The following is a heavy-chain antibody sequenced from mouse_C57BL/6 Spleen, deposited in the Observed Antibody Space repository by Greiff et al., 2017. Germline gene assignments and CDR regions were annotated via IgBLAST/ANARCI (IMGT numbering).Heavy chain of an antibody. V-gene: IGHV1-64*01. D-gene: IGHD4-1*01. CDR1: GYTFTSYW. CDR3: ARSGANWDVSWYFDV. CDR2: IHPNSGST. Sequence: QVQLQQPGAELVKPGASVKLSCKASGYTFTSYWMHWVKQRPGQGLEWIGMIHPNSGSTNYNEKFKSKATLTVDKSSSTAYMQLSSLTSEDSAVYYCARSGANWDVSWYFDVWGTGTTVTVSS. J-gene: IGHJ1*03.